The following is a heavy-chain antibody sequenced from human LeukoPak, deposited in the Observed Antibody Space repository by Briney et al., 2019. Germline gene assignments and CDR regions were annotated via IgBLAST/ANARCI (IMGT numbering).Heavy chain of an antibody. J-gene: IGHJ4*02. D-gene: IGHD3-22*01. CDR3: ARDPGSGYLDY. CDR2: IYYSGST. Sequence: SETLSLTCTVSGGSISSGGYYWSWIRQHPGKGLEWIGYIYYSGSTYYNPSLKSRVTVSVDTSKNQFSLKLSSVTAADTAVYYCARDPGSGYLDYWGQGTLVTVSS. V-gene: IGHV4-31*03. CDR1: GGSISSGGYY.